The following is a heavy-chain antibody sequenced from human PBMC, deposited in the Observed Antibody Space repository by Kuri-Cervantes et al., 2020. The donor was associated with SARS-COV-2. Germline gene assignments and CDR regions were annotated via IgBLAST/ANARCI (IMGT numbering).Heavy chain of an antibody. J-gene: IGHJ4*02. D-gene: IGHD3-22*01. CDR2: ISGSGGST. CDR1: GFTFSSYA. Sequence: GESLKISCAASGFTFSSYAMSWVRQAPGKGLEWVSAISGSGGSTYYADSVKGRFTISRDNSKNTLYLQMNSLRAEDPAVYYCAKDVSTYYYDSWGQGTLVTVSS. V-gene: IGHV3-23*01. CDR3: AKDVSTYYYDS.